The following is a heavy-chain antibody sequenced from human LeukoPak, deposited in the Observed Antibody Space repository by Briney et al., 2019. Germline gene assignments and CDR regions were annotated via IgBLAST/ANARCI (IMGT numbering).Heavy chain of an antibody. J-gene: IGHJ3*02. CDR3: AREDYGSGAFDI. CDR1: GFAFNYEN. V-gene: IGHV3-21*01. CDR2: ISRDATYI. Sequence: GGSLRLSCTASGFAFNYENMNWVRQVPEKGLEWVSSISRDATYIHYADALEGRFTISRDNSKNTLYLQMNSLRAEDTAVYYCAREDYGSGAFDIWGQGTMVTVSS. D-gene: IGHD3-10*01.